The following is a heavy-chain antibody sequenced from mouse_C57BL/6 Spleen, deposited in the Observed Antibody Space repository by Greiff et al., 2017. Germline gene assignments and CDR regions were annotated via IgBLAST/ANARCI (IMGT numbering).Heavy chain of an antibody. CDR2: IYPGSGST. D-gene: IGHD2-4*01. CDR3: ARFDYEVNYFDD. J-gene: IGHJ2*01. V-gene: IGHV1-55*01. CDR1: GYTFTSYW. Sequence: QVQLQQPGAELVKPGASVKLSCKASGYTFTSYWITWVKQRPGQGLEWIGDIYPGSGSTNYHAKFKSKATLTVDTSSSTAYMQLSSLTSEDSAVYDCARFDYEVNYFDDWGQGTTLTVAS.